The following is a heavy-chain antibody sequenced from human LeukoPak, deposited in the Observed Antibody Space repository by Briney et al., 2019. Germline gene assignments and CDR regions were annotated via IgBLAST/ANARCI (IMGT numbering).Heavy chain of an antibody. CDR3: ARDEVVPAAIVY. CDR1: GFTFSSYA. J-gene: IGHJ4*02. V-gene: IGHV3-30*01. D-gene: IGHD2-2*02. CDR2: ISYDGSNK. Sequence: GGSLRLSCAASGFTFSSYAMHWVRQAPGKGLEWVAVISYDGSNKYYADSVKGRFTISRDNSKNTLCLQMNSLRAEDTAVYYCARDEVVPAAIVYWGQGTLVTVSS.